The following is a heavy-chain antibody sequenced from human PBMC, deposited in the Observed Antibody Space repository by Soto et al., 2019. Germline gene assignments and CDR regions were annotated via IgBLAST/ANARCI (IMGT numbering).Heavy chain of an antibody. Sequence: RLSCAASGFTFDDYAMHWVRQAPGKGLEWVSAISGSGGSTYYADSVKGRFTISRDNSKNTLYLQMNSLRAEDTAVYYCAKDRGNSYYYDSSGYYYDYWGQGTLVTVSS. D-gene: IGHD3-22*01. V-gene: IGHV3-23*01. CDR3: AKDRGNSYYYDSSGYYYDY. CDR2: ISGSGGST. CDR1: GFTFDDYA. J-gene: IGHJ4*02.